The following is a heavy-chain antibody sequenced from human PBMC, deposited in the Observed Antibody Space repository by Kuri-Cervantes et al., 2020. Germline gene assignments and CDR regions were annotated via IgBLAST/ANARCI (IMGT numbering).Heavy chain of an antibody. CDR1: GGSISSSNW. Sequence: SCAVSGGSISSSNWWSWVRQPPGKGLEWIGEIYHSGSTNYNPSLKSRVTISVDKSKNQFSLKLSSVTAADTAVYYCARDRAEYSSSWYNYFDYWGQGTLVTVSS. CDR3: ARDRAEYSSSWYNYFDY. J-gene: IGHJ4*02. D-gene: IGHD6-13*01. CDR2: IYHSGST. V-gene: IGHV4-4*02.